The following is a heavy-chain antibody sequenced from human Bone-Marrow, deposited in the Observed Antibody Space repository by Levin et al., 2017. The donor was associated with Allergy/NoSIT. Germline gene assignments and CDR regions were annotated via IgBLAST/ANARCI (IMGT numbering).Heavy chain of an antibody. V-gene: IGHV4-4*02. CDR1: GGSVSSSNW. D-gene: IGHD4-17*01. J-gene: IGHJ5*02. Sequence: PSETLSLTCAVFGGSVSSSNWWSWVRQTPGKGLEWIGEIFHSGSTNYNPSLKSRVTISLDKSENQFSLKVNFLTAADTAMYYCARVRYGDYLPYNWFDPWGQGRLVTVSS. CDR3: ARVRYGDYLPYNWFDP. CDR2: IFHSGST.